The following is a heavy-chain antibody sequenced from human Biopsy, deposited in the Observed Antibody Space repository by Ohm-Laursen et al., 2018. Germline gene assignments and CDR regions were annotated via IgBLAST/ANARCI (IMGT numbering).Heavy chain of an antibody. J-gene: IGHJ6*02. CDR2: IYYDGIT. V-gene: IGHV4-38-2*01. Sequence: TLSLTCAVSGYSVTNDYYWGWIRQPPGKGLEWIGNIYYDGITYYNPSLKSRVAMSVDTSKNQFSLRSTSVTAADTAVYYCARVAGGYAYYYGMDVWGQGTTVIVSS. CDR1: GYSVTNDYY. D-gene: IGHD5-12*01. CDR3: ARVAGGYAYYYGMDV.